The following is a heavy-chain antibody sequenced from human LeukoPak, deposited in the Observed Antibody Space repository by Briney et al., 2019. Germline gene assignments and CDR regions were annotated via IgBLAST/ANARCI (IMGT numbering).Heavy chain of an antibody. Sequence: PGGSLRLSCAASGFTFSNAWMSWVRQAPGKGLEWVGRIKSKTDGGTTDYAAPVKGRFTISRDDSKNTLYLQMNSLKTEDTAVYYCTTDRGYSYGFDWFDPWGQGTLVTVSS. CDR3: TTDRGYSYGFDWFDP. D-gene: IGHD5-18*01. CDR1: GFTFSNAW. CDR2: IKSKTDGGTT. J-gene: IGHJ5*02. V-gene: IGHV3-15*01.